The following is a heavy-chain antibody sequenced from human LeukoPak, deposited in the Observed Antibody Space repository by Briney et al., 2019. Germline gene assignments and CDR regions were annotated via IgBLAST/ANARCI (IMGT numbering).Heavy chain of an antibody. Sequence: SVKVSCKASGGTFSSYAISWVRQAPGQGLEWMGRIIPILGIANYAQKFQGRVTITADESTSTAYMELSSLRSEDTAVYYCASGGSSSWGSWGQGTLVTVSS. V-gene: IGHV1-69*04. J-gene: IGHJ5*02. D-gene: IGHD6-13*01. CDR1: GGTFSSYA. CDR2: IIPILGIA. CDR3: ASGGSSSWGS.